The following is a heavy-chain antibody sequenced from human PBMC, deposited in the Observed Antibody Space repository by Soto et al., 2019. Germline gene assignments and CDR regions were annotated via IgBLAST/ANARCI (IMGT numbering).Heavy chain of an antibody. V-gene: IGHV4-30-4*08. D-gene: IGHD4-17*01. J-gene: IGHJ6*02. CDR2: IYYNGNT. Sequence: PSETLSLTCSVSGGSISNDDYYWTWIRQPPGKGLEWIEHIYYNGNTSYNTSLKSRLTMSLDTSQNQFSLHLTSFFSADSSFYFFARATTVTSSFFYCCLDVWGQGTTVTVAS. CDR3: ARATTVTSSFFYCCLDV. CDR1: GGSISNDDYY.